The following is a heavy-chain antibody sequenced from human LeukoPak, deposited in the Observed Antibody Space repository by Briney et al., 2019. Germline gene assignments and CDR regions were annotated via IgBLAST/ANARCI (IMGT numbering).Heavy chain of an antibody. CDR2: IIPIFGTA. Sequence: SVTVSCTASGGTFSSYAISWVRQAPGQGLEWMGGIIPIFGTANYAQKFQGRVTITADESTSTAYMELSSLRSEDTAVYYCARAYCSSTSCYKPYYYYYGMDVWGQGTTVTVSS. CDR1: GGTFSSYA. J-gene: IGHJ6*02. V-gene: IGHV1-69*13. D-gene: IGHD2-2*02. CDR3: ARAYCSSTSCYKPYYYYYGMDV.